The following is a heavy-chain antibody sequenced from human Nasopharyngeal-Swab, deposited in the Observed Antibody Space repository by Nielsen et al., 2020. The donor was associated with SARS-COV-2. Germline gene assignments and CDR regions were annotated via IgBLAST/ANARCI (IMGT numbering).Heavy chain of an antibody. CDR1: GFTFSDYY. D-gene: IGHD5-12*01. J-gene: IGHJ6*02. CDR3: AKDRDSGDDSEEYYHYYGMDV. V-gene: IGHV3-23*01. Sequence: GESLKISCAASGFTFSDYYMSWVRQAPGKGLEWVSVISGDSDSTYYTDSVRGRFIISRDNSKNTLNLQMNNLRAEDTAIYYCAKDRDSGDDSEEYYHYYGMDVWGQGAPVTVSS. CDR2: ISGDSDST.